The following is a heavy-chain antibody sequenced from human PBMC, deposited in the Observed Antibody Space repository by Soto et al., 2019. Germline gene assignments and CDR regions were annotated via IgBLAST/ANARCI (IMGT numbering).Heavy chain of an antibody. D-gene: IGHD5-18*01. V-gene: IGHV3-48*01. CDR2: ISSSSTI. CDR1: GFTFSSYS. CDR3: ARDSGYSYGPLDY. Sequence: GGSLRLSCAASGFTFSSYSMNWVGQAPGKGLEWVSYISSSSTIYYADSVKGRFTISRDNAKNSLYLQMNSLRAEDTAVYYCARDSGYSYGPLDYTGQGTLVTVSS. J-gene: IGHJ4*02.